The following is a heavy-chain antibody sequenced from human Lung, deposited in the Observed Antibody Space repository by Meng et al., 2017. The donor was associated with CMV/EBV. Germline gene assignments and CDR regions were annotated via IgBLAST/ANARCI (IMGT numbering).Heavy chain of an antibody. J-gene: IGHJ4*02. D-gene: IGHD6-19*01. V-gene: IGHV3-30-3*01. CDR1: GFTFSSYA. CDR3: ADMGEWLAN. Sequence: QVQLVESGGGVVQAGRSLRLSCAASGFTFSSYAMHWVRQAPGKGLEWVAVISYDGSNKYYADSVKGRFTISRDNSKNTLYLQMNSLRAEDTAVYYCADMGEWLANWGQGTLVTVSA. CDR2: ISYDGSNK.